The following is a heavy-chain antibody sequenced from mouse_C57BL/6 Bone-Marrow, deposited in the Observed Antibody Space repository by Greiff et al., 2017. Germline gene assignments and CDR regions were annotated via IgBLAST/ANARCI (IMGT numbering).Heavy chain of an antibody. J-gene: IGHJ1*03. CDR1: GFSLTSYG. V-gene: IGHV2-2*01. CDR2: IWSGGST. CDR3: ARKGPHYYGSRDWYFDV. Sequence: VKLKESGPGLVQPSQSLSITCTVSGFSLTSYGVHWVRQSPGKGLEWLGVIWSGGSTDYNAAFISRLSISKDNSKSQVFFKMNSLQADDTAIYYCARKGPHYYGSRDWYFDVWGTGTTVTVSS. D-gene: IGHD1-1*01.